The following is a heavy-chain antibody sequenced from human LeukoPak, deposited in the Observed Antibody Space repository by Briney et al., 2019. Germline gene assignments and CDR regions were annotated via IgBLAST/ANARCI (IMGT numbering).Heavy chain of an antibody. V-gene: IGHV3-15*01. CDR3: TTVDGYYDSSGYPEFAL. J-gene: IGHJ4*02. CDR2: IKSKTDGGTT. Sequence: SGGSLRLSCAASGFTFSNAWMSWVRQAPGKGLEWVGRIKSKTDGGTTDYAAPVKGRFTISRDDSKNTLYLQMNSLKTEDTAVYYCTTVDGYYDSSGYPEFALWGQGTPVTVSS. D-gene: IGHD3-22*01. CDR1: GFTFSNAW.